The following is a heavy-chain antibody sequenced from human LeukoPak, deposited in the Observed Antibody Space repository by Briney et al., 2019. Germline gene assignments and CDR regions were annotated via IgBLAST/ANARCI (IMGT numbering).Heavy chain of an antibody. J-gene: IGHJ5*02. D-gene: IGHD6-19*01. V-gene: IGHV3-21*01. CDR1: GFTFSSYS. Sequence: GGSLRLSCAASGFTFSSYSMNWVRQAPGKGLEWVSSISSSSSYIYYADSVKGRFTISRDNAKNSLYLQMDSLRAEDTAVYYCARAGIAVAGTIFEDSWFDPWGQGTLVTVSS. CDR2: ISSSSSYI. CDR3: ARAGIAVAGTIFEDSWFDP.